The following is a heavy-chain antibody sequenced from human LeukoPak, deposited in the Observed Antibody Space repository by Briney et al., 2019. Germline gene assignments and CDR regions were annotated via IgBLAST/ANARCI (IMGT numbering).Heavy chain of an antibody. D-gene: IGHD3-3*01. V-gene: IGHV1-8*03. CDR1: GYTFTSYD. CDR3: ARNYVFWSGYRSNWFDP. CDR2: MNPNSGNT. J-gene: IGHJ5*02. Sequence: ASVKVSCKASGYTFTSYDINWVRQATGQGLEWMGWMNPNSGNTGYAQKFQGRVTITRNTSISTAYMELSSLRSEDTAVYYCARNYVFWSGYRSNWFDPWGQGTLVTVSS.